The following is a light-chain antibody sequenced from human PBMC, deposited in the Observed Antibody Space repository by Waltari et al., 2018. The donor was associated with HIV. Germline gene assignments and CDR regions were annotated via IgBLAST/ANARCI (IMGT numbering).Light chain of an antibody. V-gene: IGLV1-44*01. Sequence: QSVLPQPPSASGTPGQRVTIPCSGSSSHIGSNTVNWYQQLPGTAPKLLIYSNNQRPSGVPDRFSGSKSGTSASLAISGLQSEDEADYYCAAWDDSLNGVVFGGGTKLTVL. CDR3: AAWDDSLNGVV. J-gene: IGLJ2*01. CDR2: SNN. CDR1: SSHIGSNT.